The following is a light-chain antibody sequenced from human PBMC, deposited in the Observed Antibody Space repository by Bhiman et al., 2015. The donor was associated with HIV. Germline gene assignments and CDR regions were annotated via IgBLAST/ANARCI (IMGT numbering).Light chain of an antibody. CDR1: NRDVGSFRF. CDR2: DVS. V-gene: IGLV2-14*02. Sequence: QSALTQPASVSGSPGQSVTISCTGTNRDVGSFRFVSWYQQHPGKAPNIVIYDVSKRPSGFLSRFSGSKSGNTASLTISGLQAEDEADYYCSSLTSSITYVFGTGTNVTVL. J-gene: IGLJ1*01. CDR3: SSLTSSITYV.